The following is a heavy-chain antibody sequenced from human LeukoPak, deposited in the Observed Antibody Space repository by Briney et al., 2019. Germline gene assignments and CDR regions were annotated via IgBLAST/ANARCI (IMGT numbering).Heavy chain of an antibody. V-gene: IGHV1-8*01. J-gene: IGHJ3*02. CDR2: VNPDTGNA. Sequence: ASVKVSCKAFGYTFTHHDINWVRQATGQGLEWMGRVNPDTGNADYAQKFQGRVTMTRDTSMSTVYMELSSLTSEDTAVYYCARSALGFHIWGQGTAVTISS. CDR1: GYTFTHHD. CDR3: ARSALGFHI.